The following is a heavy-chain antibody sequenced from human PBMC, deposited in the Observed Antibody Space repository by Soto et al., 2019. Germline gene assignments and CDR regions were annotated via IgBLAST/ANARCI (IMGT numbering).Heavy chain of an antibody. Sequence: ASVKVSCKASGYTFTSYAMHWVRQAPGQRLEWMGWINAGNGNTKYSQKFQGRVTITRDTSASTAYMELSSLRSEDTAVYYCARDHIAVAGTSRWFDPWGQGTLVTVSS. CDR1: GYTFTSYA. J-gene: IGHJ5*02. D-gene: IGHD6-19*01. V-gene: IGHV1-3*01. CDR3: ARDHIAVAGTSRWFDP. CDR2: INAGNGNT.